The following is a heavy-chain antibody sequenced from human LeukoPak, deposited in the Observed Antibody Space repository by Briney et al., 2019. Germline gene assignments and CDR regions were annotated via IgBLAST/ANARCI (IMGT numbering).Heavy chain of an antibody. D-gene: IGHD1-26*01. CDR2: ISSSSSTI. V-gene: IGHV3-48*01. CDR1: GFTFSSYS. Sequence: GGSLRLSCAASGFTFSSYSMNWVRQAPGKGLEWVSYISSSSSTIYYADSVKGRFTISKDNAKNSLYLQMNSLRAEDTAVYYCARALPGLLGFWGQGTLVTVSS. CDR3: ARALPGLLGF. J-gene: IGHJ4*02.